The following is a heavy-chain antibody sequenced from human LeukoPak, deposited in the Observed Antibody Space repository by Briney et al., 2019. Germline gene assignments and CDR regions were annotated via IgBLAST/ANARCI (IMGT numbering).Heavy chain of an antibody. CDR1: GVSISSGSNY. CDR2: IYSSGST. Sequence: SETLSLTCSVSGVSISSGSNYWGWIRQPPGKTLEWIGSIYSSGSTHYNPSLKSRVIILIDTAKNHFSPNLSSVTAADTAVHYCARSDGYGLVGIWGQGTMVTVSS. J-gene: IGHJ3*02. V-gene: IGHV4-39*07. D-gene: IGHD3-10*01. CDR3: ARSDGYGLVGI.